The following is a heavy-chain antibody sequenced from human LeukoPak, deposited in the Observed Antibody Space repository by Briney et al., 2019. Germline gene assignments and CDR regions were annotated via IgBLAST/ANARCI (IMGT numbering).Heavy chain of an antibody. CDR1: GFTFSSYG. CDR3: ARDPGYYGQSCMDV. Sequence: GGSLRLSCAASGFTFSSYGMHWVRQAPGKGLEWVAVIWYDGSNKYYADSVKGRFTISRDNSKNTLYLQMNSLRAEDTAVYYCARDPGYYGQSCMDVWGQGTMVTVSS. V-gene: IGHV3-33*01. J-gene: IGHJ3*01. D-gene: IGHD3-10*01. CDR2: IWYDGSNK.